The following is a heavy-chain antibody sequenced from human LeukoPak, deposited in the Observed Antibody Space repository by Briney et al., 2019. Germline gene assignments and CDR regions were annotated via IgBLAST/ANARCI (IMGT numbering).Heavy chain of an antibody. CDR1: GFTFSSYA. CDR2: ISYDGSNK. D-gene: IGHD4-17*01. Sequence: GGSLRLSCAASGFTFSSYAMHWVRQAPGKGLEWVAVISYDGSNKYYADSVKGRFTISRDNSKNTLYLQMNSLGAEDTAVYYCARGDGDYVFDYWGQGTLVTVSS. J-gene: IGHJ4*02. CDR3: ARGDGDYVFDY. V-gene: IGHV3-30-3*01.